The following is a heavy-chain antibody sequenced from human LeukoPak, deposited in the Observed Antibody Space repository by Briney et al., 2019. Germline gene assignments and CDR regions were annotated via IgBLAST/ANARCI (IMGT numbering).Heavy chain of an antibody. CDR1: GDSVSNNTAA. CDR3: ATELTAVPGSHYFDY. D-gene: IGHD6-19*01. Sequence: SPTLSLTFAISGDSVSNNTAAWTWIRQSPSGGLEWLGRTNYRSKWYNDYAVSVKSRVTIKPDTSRNPFSLQLNSVTPEYTAVYYCATELTAVPGSHYFDYWGQGTLVTVSS. CDR2: TNYRSKWYN. V-gene: IGHV6-1*01. J-gene: IGHJ4*02.